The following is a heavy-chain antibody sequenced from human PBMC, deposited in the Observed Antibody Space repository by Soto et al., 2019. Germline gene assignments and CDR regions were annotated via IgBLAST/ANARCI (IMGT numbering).Heavy chain of an antibody. D-gene: IGHD2-2*01. J-gene: IGHJ6*02. CDR2: INAGNGNT. V-gene: IGHV1-3*01. CDR1: GYTFTSYG. CDR3: SRVGTCISTSCYANYYYYGMDV. Sequence: ASVKVSCKASGYTFTSYGISWVRQAPGQRLEWMGWINAGNGNTKYSQKFQGRDTITRDTSASTAYMKLSSLRSEDTAVYYCSRVGTCISTSCYANYYYYGMDVWGQGTTVTVSS.